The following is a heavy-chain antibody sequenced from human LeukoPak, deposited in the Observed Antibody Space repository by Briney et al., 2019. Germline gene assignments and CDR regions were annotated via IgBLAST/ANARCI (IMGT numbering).Heavy chain of an antibody. CDR3: ARSGGSYYAFDI. Sequence: PSETLSLTCTVSGGSISSGSYYWSWIRQPAGKGLEWIGRIYTSGSTNYNPSLKSRVTISVDTSKNQFSLKLSSVIAADTAVYYCARSGGSYYAFDIWGQGTMVTVSS. J-gene: IGHJ3*02. CDR2: IYTSGST. D-gene: IGHD1-26*01. V-gene: IGHV4-61*02. CDR1: GGSISSGSYY.